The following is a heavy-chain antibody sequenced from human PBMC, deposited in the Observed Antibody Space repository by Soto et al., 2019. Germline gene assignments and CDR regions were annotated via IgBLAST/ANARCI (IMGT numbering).Heavy chain of an antibody. CDR1: GFTFSSKA. J-gene: IGHJ5*02. D-gene: IGHD3-10*01. V-gene: IGHV3-23*01. CDR2: ISGSGGST. Sequence: LRIFGAATGFTFSSKAMSLVRQAPGKGLEWVSAISGSGGSTYYADSVKGRFTISRDNSKNTLYLQMNSLRAEDTAVYYCAIPGPGGDPWGQGTLVTVSS. CDR3: AIPGPGGDP.